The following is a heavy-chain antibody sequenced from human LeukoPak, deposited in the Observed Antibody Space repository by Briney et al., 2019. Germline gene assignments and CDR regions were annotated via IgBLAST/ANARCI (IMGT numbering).Heavy chain of an antibody. D-gene: IGHD3-22*01. CDR3: ARVTYYYDSSGYSWFDP. J-gene: IGHJ5*02. CDR1: GGSISSGSYY. Sequence: PSQTLSLTCTVSGGSISSGSYYWSWIRQPAGKGLEWIGRIYTSGSTNYNPSLNSRVTISVDTSKSQFSLKLSSVTAADTAVYYCARVTYYYDSSGYSWFDPWGQGTLVTVSS. V-gene: IGHV4-61*02. CDR2: IYTSGST.